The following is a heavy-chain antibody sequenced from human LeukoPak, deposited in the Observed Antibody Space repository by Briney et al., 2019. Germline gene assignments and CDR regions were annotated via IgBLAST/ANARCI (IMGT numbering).Heavy chain of an antibody. J-gene: IGHJ4*02. CDR1: GFIFSTYS. V-gene: IGHV3-21*06. CDR2: IGGSGTSI. CDR3: AREVGEAFDY. Sequence: GGSLRPSCAASGFIFSTYSMNWVRQAPGKGLEWVSSIGGSGTSIYYADSVKGRFTISRDNAKNSLYLRMDSLRAEDTAVYYCAREVGEAFDYWGQGALVTVSS. D-gene: IGHD2-2*01.